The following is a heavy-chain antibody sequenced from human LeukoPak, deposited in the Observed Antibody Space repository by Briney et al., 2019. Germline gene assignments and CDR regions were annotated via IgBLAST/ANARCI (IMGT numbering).Heavy chain of an antibody. D-gene: IGHD4-23*01. CDR3: AREELNSLDC. Sequence: PGGSLRLSCAASGFIVSSNYMSWVRQAPGKGLEWVSVIYSGGATYYADSVKGRFTISRDNSKNTLYLQMNSLRAEDTAVYYCAREELNSLDCWGQGTLVTVSS. CDR2: IYSGGAT. CDR1: GFIVSSNY. J-gene: IGHJ4*02. V-gene: IGHV3-53*01.